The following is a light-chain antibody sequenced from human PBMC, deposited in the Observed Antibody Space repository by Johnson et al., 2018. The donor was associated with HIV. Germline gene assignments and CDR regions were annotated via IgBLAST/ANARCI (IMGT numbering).Light chain of an antibody. CDR3: GTWDSSLSTCYV. Sequence: SVLTQPPSVSAAPGQKVTISCSGSSSNIGNNYVSWYQHLPRTAPKLLIYDNNKRPSGIPDRFSGSKSGTSATLGITGLQTGDEADYYCGTWDSSLSTCYVFGTGTKGTVL. J-gene: IGLJ1*01. CDR1: SSNIGNNY. V-gene: IGLV1-51*01. CDR2: DNN.